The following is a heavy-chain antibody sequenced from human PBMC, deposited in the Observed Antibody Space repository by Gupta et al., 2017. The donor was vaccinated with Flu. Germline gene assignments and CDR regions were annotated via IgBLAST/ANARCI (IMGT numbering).Heavy chain of an antibody. CDR1: GGSISSYY. J-gene: IGHJ4*02. Sequence: QVQLQESGPGLVKPSETLSLTCPVSGGSISSYYWSWIRQPPGKGLEWIGYIYYSGSTNYNPSLKSRVTRSVDTSKNQFSLKLSSVTAADTAVYYCARDRSGYEFDYWGQGTLVTVSS. CDR3: ARDRSGYEFDY. CDR2: IYYSGST. D-gene: IGHD5-12*01. V-gene: IGHV4-59*01.